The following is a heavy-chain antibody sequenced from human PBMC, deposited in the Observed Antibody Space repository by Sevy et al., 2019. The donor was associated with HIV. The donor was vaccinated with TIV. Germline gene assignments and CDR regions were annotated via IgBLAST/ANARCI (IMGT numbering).Heavy chain of an antibody. CDR3: AKDARYHSDSSGYYKS. CDR2: IGGGVHST. J-gene: IGHJ5*02. V-gene: IGHV3-23*01. CDR1: GFTFSSYG. Sequence: GGSLRLSCAASGFTFSSYGMHWVRQAPGKGLQWVSGIGGGVHSTYYADSVKGRFTVSRDNSNNTLYLQMISLRAEDTAIYYCAKDARYHSDSSGYYKSWGQGTLVTVSS. D-gene: IGHD3-22*01.